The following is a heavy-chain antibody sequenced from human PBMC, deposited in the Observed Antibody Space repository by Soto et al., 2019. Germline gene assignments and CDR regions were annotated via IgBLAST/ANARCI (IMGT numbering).Heavy chain of an antibody. CDR2: ISASGDNT. V-gene: IGHV3-23*01. Sequence: GGSLRLSCAASGFTFSNYVMSWVRQAPGKGLEWVSSISASGDNTYYADSVKGRFTISRDNSKNPLFLQMNSLRAEDTAVYYFAKLPVVLELGIDYWGQGTMVTV. CDR3: AKLPVVLELGIDY. CDR1: GFTFSNYV. D-gene: IGHD3-10*01. J-gene: IGHJ4*02.